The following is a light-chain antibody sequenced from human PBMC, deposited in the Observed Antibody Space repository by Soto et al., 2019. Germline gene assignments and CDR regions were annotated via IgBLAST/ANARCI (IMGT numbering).Light chain of an antibody. CDR1: SSNMGAGYD. CDR3: QSYDSSLSGSMV. J-gene: IGLJ2*01. V-gene: IGLV1-40*01. Sequence: QSALTQPPSVSGAPGQRVTIPCPGSSSNMGAGYDVHWYQQLPGTAPKLLIYGNSNRPSGVPDRFSGSKSGTSASLAITGLQAEDEADYYCQSYDSSLSGSMVFGGGTKLTVL. CDR2: GNS.